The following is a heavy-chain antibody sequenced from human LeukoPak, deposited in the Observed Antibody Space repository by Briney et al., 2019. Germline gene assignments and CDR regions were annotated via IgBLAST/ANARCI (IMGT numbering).Heavy chain of an antibody. CDR2: IYYSGST. Sequence: SETLSLTCTVSGGSISSSSYYWGWIRQPPGKGLEWIGSIYYSGSTYYNPSLKSRVTISVDTSENQFSLKLSSVTAADTAVYYCARTIAGGYCSGGSCFYDYWGRGTLVTVSS. CDR1: GGSISSSSYY. J-gene: IGHJ4*02. CDR3: ARTIAGGYCSGGSCFYDY. D-gene: IGHD2-15*01. V-gene: IGHV4-39*01.